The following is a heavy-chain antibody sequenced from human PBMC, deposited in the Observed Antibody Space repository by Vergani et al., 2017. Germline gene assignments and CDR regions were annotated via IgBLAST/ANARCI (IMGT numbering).Heavy chain of an antibody. CDR2: INHSGST. V-gene: IGHV4-34*01. CDR3: ARVSYYYGSGIDY. Sequence: QVQLQQWGAGLLKPSETLSLTCAVYGGSFSGYYWSWIRQPPGKGLEWIGEINHSGSTNYNPSLKSRVTISVDTSKNQFSLKLSSVTAADTAVYYCARVSYYYGSGIDYWGQGTLVTVSS. CDR1: GGSFSGYY. J-gene: IGHJ4*02. D-gene: IGHD3-10*01.